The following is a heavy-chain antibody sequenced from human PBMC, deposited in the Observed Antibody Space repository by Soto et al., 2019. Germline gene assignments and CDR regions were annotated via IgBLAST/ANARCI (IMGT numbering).Heavy chain of an antibody. J-gene: IGHJ3*02. CDR2: MNPNSGNT. CDR1: GYTFNSYD. V-gene: IGHV1-8*01. Sequence: QVQLVQSGAEVKKPGASVKVSCKASGYTFNSYDINWVRQATGQGLEWMGWMNPNSGNTGYAQKFQGRVTMTRNTYISTAYMELSSMRSEDTAVYYCSRVVMELDAFDIWGQGTMVTVSS. D-gene: IGHD1-7*01. CDR3: SRVVMELDAFDI.